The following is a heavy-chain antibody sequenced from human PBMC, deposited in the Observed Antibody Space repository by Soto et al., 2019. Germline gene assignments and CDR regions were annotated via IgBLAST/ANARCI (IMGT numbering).Heavy chain of an antibody. V-gene: IGHV1-3*01. CDR3: ARRGDVDAFDI. J-gene: IGHJ3*02. Sequence: QVQLVQSGAEVKKPGASVKVSCKASGYTFTPYAMHCVRQAPGQRLEWMGWFSPDTGNRKYSQKLQDRVTMTGDKSARTVYMELSSLRSEDTAVYYCARRGDVDAFDIWGQWKMVTV. CDR1: GYTFTPYA. CDR2: FSPDTGNR. D-gene: IGHD7-27*01.